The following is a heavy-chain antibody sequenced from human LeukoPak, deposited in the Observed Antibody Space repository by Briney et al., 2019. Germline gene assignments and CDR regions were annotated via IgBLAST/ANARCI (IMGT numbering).Heavy chain of an antibody. Sequence: PGGSLRLSCTASGFTFSNFWMGWVRQAPGKGLEWVANIKQDETEKFYLDSVKGRFTISRDNSKNTLYLQMNSLRAEDTAVYYCATKIVLGNTIVLDYWGQGTLVTVSS. CDR3: ATKIVLGNTIVLDY. J-gene: IGHJ4*02. CDR1: GFTFSNFW. CDR2: IKQDETEK. D-gene: IGHD7-27*01. V-gene: IGHV3-7*03.